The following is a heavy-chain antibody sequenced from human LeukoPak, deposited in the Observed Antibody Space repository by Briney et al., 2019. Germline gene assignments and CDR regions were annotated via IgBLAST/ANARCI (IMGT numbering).Heavy chain of an antibody. CDR1: GFTFRNAW. CDR2: INSKTDGGPT. V-gene: IGHV3-15*01. Sequence: PGGYLRLSCIASGFTFRNAWMSWVRQVPGKGLEWIGRINSKTDGGPTVYSAPVKGRFNISRDDSKNTLFLQMNSLETDDTAVYYCATGPLDYWGQGALVTVSS. CDR3: ATGPLDY. J-gene: IGHJ4*02.